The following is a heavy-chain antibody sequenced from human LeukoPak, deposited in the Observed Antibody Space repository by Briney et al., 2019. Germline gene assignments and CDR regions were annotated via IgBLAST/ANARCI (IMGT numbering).Heavy chain of an antibody. D-gene: IGHD5-12*01. CDR1: GFTFDDYA. CDR2: ISWNSGSI. CDR3: AKEGYSGYEH. V-gene: IGHV3-9*03. Sequence: GGSLRLSCAASGFTFDDYAMHWVRQAPGKGLDWVSGISWNSGSIGYADSVKGRFTISRDNAKNSLYLQMNSLRAEDMALYYCAKEGYSGYEHWGQGTLVTVSS. J-gene: IGHJ1*01.